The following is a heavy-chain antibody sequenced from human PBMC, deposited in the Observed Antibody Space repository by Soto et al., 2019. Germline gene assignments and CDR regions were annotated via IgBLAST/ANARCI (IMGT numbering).Heavy chain of an antibody. Sequence: DVQLLESGGGLVQPEGSLRLSCAASGFTFSSYAMGWGRQGPGKGLEWVAVVSIGGSTHYADSVRGRFTISRDNPKNTLPPQMNSLTAEDTAVYFCAKVRGAGGAVGYWGQGAQVTVPS. J-gene: IGHJ4*02. D-gene: IGHD2-15*01. CDR2: VSIGGST. CDR3: AKVRGAGGAVGY. V-gene: IGHV3-23*01. CDR1: GFTFSSYA.